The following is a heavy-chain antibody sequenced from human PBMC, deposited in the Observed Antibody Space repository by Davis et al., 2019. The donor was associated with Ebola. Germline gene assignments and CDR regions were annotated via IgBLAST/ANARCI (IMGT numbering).Heavy chain of an antibody. CDR1: GVSISRHY. Sequence: PSETLSLTCTASGVSISRHYWSWIRQPPGKRPEWFGSIYYTGSANYNSSLASLATISVDTSTNQFSLKLTSVAAADTAMYYCSERGSSVWGQGTLVTVSS. J-gene: IGHJ4*02. CDR2: IYYTGSA. CDR3: SERGSSV. V-gene: IGHV4-59*03. D-gene: IGHD3-10*01.